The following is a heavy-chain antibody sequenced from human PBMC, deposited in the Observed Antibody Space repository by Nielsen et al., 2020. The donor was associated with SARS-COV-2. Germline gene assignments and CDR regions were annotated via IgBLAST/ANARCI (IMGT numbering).Heavy chain of an antibody. D-gene: IGHD6-13*01. CDR3: ARDRGSSEPSTYYYYYYMDV. V-gene: IGHV3-30-3*01. Sequence: GESLKISCAASGFTFSSYAMHWVRQAPGKGLEWVAVISYDGSNKYYADSVKGRFTISRDNSKNTLYLQMNSLRAEDTAVYYCARDRGSSEPSTYYYYYYMDVWGKGTTVTVSS. CDR2: ISYDGSNK. J-gene: IGHJ6*03. CDR1: GFTFSSYA.